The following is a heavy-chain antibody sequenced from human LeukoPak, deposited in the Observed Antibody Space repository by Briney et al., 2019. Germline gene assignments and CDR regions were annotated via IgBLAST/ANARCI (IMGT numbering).Heavy chain of an antibody. J-gene: IGHJ4*02. Sequence: GGSLRLSCAASGFTFSSYTMDWVRQAPGKGLEWVSSISGSSRHKYYADSVKGRFTISRDNAKNSLYLQMNSLRAEDTAVYYCARTANFAAGYYIDYWGQGTLVTVSS. CDR1: GFTFSSYT. CDR2: ISGSSRHK. V-gene: IGHV3-21*01. D-gene: IGHD6-13*01. CDR3: ARTANFAAGYYIDY.